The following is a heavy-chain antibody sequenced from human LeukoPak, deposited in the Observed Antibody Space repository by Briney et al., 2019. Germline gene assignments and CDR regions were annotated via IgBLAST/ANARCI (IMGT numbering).Heavy chain of an antibody. CDR1: GFTFSSYA. V-gene: IGHV3-23*01. CDR3: ADSSSWYAFNWFDP. CDR2: ISGSGGST. Sequence: GGSLRLSCAASGFTFSSYAMSWVRQAPGKGLEWVSAISGSGGSTYYADSVKGRFTISRDNSKNTLYLQMNSLRAEDRAVYYCADSSSWYAFNWFDPWGQGTLVTVSS. D-gene: IGHD6-13*01. J-gene: IGHJ5*02.